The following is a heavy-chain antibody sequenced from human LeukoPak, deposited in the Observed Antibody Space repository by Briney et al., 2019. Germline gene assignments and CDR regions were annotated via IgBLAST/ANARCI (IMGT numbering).Heavy chain of an antibody. V-gene: IGHV1-2*02. J-gene: IGHJ6*02. D-gene: IGHD2-2*01. CDR2: INPNSGGT. CDR1: GYTFTGYY. Sequence: ASVKVSCKASGYTFTGYYMHWVRQAPGQGLEWMGWINPNSGGTNYAQKFQGRVTMTRDTSIGTAYMELSRLRSDDTAVYYCAALVVVPAAIPNYYYYGMDVWGQGTTVTVS. CDR3: AALVVVPAAIPNYYYYGMDV.